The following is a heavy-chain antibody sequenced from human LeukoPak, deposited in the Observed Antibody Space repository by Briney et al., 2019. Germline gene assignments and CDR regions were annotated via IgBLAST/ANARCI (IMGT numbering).Heavy chain of an antibody. J-gene: IGHJ4*02. CDR2: IYTSGST. CDR1: GGSISSYY. V-gene: IGHV4-4*07. CDR3: AREPIVLVPTALYYCDY. Sequence: SETLSLTCTVSGGSISSYYWSWIRQPAGKGLEWIGRIYTSGSTNYNPSLKSRVTISVDTSKNQFSLKLSSVTAADTAVYYCAREPIVLVPTALYYCDYWGQGTLVTVSS. D-gene: IGHD2-2*01.